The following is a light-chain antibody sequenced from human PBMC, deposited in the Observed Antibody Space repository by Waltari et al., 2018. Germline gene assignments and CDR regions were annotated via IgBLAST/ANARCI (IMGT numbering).Light chain of an antibody. Sequence: DPQLTQSPSSLSASAGDRVTITCRASQDISSYLAWYQQKPGKVPKLLIYHASTLQSGVPSRFSGSGSGTDFTLTISSLQHEDVATYYCQMGQTFGQGTKVEIK. CDR2: HAS. J-gene: IGKJ1*01. CDR3: QMGQT. CDR1: QDISSY. V-gene: IGKV1-27*01.